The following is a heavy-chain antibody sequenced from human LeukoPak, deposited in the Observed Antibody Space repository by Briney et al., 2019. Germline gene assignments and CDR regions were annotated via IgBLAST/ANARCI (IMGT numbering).Heavy chain of an antibody. J-gene: IGHJ4*02. CDR2: IYSGGST. V-gene: IGHV3-66*01. CDR1: GFTVSSNY. D-gene: IGHD3-3*01. CDR3: AGGVLPYYFDY. Sequence: PGGSLRLSCAASGFTVSSNYMSWVRQAPGRGLEWVSVIYSGGSTYYADSVKGRFTISRDNSKNTLYLHMDSLRAEDTAVYYCAGGVLPYYFDYWGQETLVTVSA.